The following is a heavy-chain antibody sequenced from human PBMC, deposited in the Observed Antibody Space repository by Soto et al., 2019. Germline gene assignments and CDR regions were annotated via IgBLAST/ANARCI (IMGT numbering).Heavy chain of an antibody. J-gene: IGHJ6*02. Sequence: TSETLSLTCTVSGGSISGFYWSWIRQPPGKGLEWIGYIYYSGSTNYTPSLESRVTISVDTSKNQFSLKLTSLSAADTAVYFCARDRYGLDVWGQGTTVTVSS. CDR3: ARDRYGLDV. CDR1: GGSISGFY. V-gene: IGHV4-59*12. CDR2: IYYSGST.